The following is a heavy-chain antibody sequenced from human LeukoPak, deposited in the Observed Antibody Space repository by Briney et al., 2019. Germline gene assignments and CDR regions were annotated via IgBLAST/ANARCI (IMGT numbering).Heavy chain of an antibody. J-gene: IGHJ6*02. CDR1: AFSVSDNY. V-gene: IGHV3-53*01. CDR3: AKGDAMDV. Sequence: GGSLRLSCAASAFSVSDNYMSWVRQAPGTGLEWVSVLYSGGFTSYADSVKGRFTISRDNSKNTLFLQMNSLGAKDTAVYYCAKGDAMDVWGQGTTVTVSS. CDR2: LYSGGFT.